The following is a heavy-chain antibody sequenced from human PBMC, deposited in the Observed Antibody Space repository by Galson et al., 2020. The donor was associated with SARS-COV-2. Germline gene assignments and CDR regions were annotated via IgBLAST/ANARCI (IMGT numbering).Heavy chain of an antibody. CDR2: ISGSGDTT. CDR3: AKRVSAGLYYFDY. Sequence: GGPLRLSCAASGFTFSTYAMTWVRQAPGKGLEWLSIISGSGDTTYYADSVKGRLTISRDNSKSTVFLQINSLRAEDTAIYYCAKRVSAGLYYFDYWGQGTLVTVSS. V-gene: IGHV3-23*01. CDR1: GFTFSTYA. J-gene: IGHJ4*02. D-gene: IGHD6-13*01.